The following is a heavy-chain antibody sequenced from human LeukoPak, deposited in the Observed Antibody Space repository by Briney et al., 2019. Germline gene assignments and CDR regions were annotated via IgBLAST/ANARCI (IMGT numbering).Heavy chain of an antibody. D-gene: IGHD6-13*01. Sequence: SETLSLTCTVSGGSISSYYWSWIRQSPGKGLEWIGYIYYSGSTNYNPSLKSRVTISVDTSKNQFSLKLSSVTAADTAVYYCARHSSRYSSSWYHDYWGQGTLVTVSS. J-gene: IGHJ4*02. CDR2: IYYSGST. CDR3: ARHSSRYSSSWYHDY. CDR1: GGSISSYY. V-gene: IGHV4-59*08.